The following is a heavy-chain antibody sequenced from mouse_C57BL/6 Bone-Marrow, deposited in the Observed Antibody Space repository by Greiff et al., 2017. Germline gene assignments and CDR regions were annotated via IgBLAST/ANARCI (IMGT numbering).Heavy chain of an antibody. CDR1: GYTFTSYG. Sequence: QVQLQQSGAELARPGASVKLSCKASGYTFTSYGISWVKQRTGQGLEWIGEIYPRSGNTYYNEKFKGKATLTADKSSSTAYMELRSLTSEDSAVYFCARWRITTVVEGVYAMDYWGQGTSVTVSS. D-gene: IGHD1-1*01. J-gene: IGHJ4*01. CDR2: IYPRSGNT. V-gene: IGHV1-81*01. CDR3: ARWRITTVVEGVYAMDY.